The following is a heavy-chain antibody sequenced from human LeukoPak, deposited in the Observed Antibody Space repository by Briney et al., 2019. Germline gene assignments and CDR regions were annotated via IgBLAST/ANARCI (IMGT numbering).Heavy chain of an antibody. CDR3: ARDQGDYGWFDP. V-gene: IGHV4-30-2*01. J-gene: IGHJ5*02. CDR1: GGSISSGGYS. CDR2: IYHSGST. D-gene: IGHD4-17*01. Sequence: PSETLSLTCAVSGGSISSGGYSWSWIRQPPGKGLEWIGYIYHSGSTYYNPSLKSRVTISVDRSKNQFSLKLSSVTAADTAVYYCARDQGDYGWFDPWGQGTLVTVSS.